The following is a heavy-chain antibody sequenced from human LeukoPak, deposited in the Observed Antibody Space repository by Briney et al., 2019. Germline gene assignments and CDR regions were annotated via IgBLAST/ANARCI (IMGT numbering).Heavy chain of an antibody. Sequence: PSETLPLTCTVSGGSISSYYWSWIRQPPGKGLEWIGYIYYSGSTNYNPSLKSRVTISVDTSKNQFSLKLSSVTAADTAVYYCARDPSDPDAFDIWGQGTMVTVSS. CDR2: IYYSGST. V-gene: IGHV4-59*01. D-gene: IGHD6-6*01. CDR3: ARDPSDPDAFDI. CDR1: GGSISSYY. J-gene: IGHJ3*02.